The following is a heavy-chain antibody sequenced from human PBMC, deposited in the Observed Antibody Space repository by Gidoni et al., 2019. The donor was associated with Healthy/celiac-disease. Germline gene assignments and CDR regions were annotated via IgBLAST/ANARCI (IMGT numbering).Heavy chain of an antibody. CDR1: GYTFRSSG. CDR2: ISAYNGNT. CDR3: ARDRGSAAAVGNDAFDI. Sequence: QVQLVQSGAAVKKPGASVKVSCKASGYTFRSSGISWVRQAPGQGLEWMGWISAYNGNTNYAQKLQGRVTMTTDTSTSTAYMELRSLRSDDTAVYYCARDRGSAAAVGNDAFDIWGQGTMVTVSS. V-gene: IGHV1-18*01. D-gene: IGHD6-13*01. J-gene: IGHJ3*02.